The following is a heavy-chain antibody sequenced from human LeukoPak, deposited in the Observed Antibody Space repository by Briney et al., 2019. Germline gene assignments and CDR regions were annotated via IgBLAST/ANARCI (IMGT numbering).Heavy chain of an antibody. CDR2: ISGSGGST. Sequence: GGSLRLSCAASGFTFSSYAMSWVRQAPGKGPEWVSAISGSGGSTYYADSVKGRFTISRDNSKNTLYLQMNSLRAEDTAVYYCAKDTGIAVAGTDYFDYWGQGTLVTVSS. D-gene: IGHD6-19*01. CDR1: GFTFSSYA. J-gene: IGHJ4*02. V-gene: IGHV3-23*01. CDR3: AKDTGIAVAGTDYFDY.